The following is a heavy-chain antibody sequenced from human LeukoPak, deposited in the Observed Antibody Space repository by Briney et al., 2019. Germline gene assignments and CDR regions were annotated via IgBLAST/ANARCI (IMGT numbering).Heavy chain of an antibody. V-gene: IGHV3-15*01. J-gene: IGHJ4*02. D-gene: IGHD6-13*01. CDR2: IKSKTDGGTT. CDR3: TTASSSWYSPWDYFDY. CDR1: GFTFSNAW. Sequence: GGSLRLSCAASGFTFSNAWMSWVRQAPGKGLEWVGRIKSKTDGGTTDYAAPVKGRFTISRDDSKNTLYPQMNSLKTEDTAVYYCTTASSSWYSPWDYFDYWGQGTLVTVSS.